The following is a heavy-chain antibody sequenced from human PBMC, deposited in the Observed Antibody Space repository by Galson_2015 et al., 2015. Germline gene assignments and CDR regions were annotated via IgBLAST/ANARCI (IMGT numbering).Heavy chain of an antibody. Sequence: SLRLSCAASGFTFGSHEMNWVRQAPGKGLEWVSYISSSGSTIYYADSVKGRFTISRDNAKNSLFLQMNSLRAEDTAVYYCARRSSSGYLWDLQHWGQGILVTVSS. CDR3: ARRSSSGYLWDLQH. CDR2: ISSSGSTI. V-gene: IGHV3-48*03. J-gene: IGHJ1*01. D-gene: IGHD3-22*01. CDR1: GFTFGSHE.